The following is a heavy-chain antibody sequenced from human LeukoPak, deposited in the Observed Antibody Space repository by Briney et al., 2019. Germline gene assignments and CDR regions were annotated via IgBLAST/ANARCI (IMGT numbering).Heavy chain of an antibody. CDR1: GFTFSSYS. V-gene: IGHV3-21*01. J-gene: IGHJ3*02. D-gene: IGHD5-24*01. CDR2: ISSISSYI. Sequence: GGSLRLSCAASGFTFSSYSMNWVRQAPGKGLEWVSSISSISSYIYYADSVKGRFTISRDNAKNSLYLQMNSLRAEDTAAYYCARDPGDGYNEGDGFDIWGQGTMVTVSS. CDR3: ARDPGDGYNEGDGFDI.